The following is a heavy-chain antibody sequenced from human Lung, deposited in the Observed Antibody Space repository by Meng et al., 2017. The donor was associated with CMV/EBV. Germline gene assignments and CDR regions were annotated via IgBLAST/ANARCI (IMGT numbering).Heavy chain of an antibody. CDR1: GFTFSSYE. CDR2: ISSSGSTI. J-gene: IGHJ4*02. CDR3: AKCSSTSCRYFDY. Sequence: GESXKISCAASGFTFSSYEMNWVRQAPGKGLEWVSYISSSGSTIYYADSVKGRFTISRDESKNTLYLQMNSLRAEDTALYYCAKCSSTSCRYFDYWGQGTLVTVSS. D-gene: IGHD2-2*01. V-gene: IGHV3-48*03.